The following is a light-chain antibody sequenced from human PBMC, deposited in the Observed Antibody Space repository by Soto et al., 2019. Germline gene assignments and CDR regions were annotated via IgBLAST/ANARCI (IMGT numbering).Light chain of an antibody. Sequence: QSVLTQPPSASGSPGQSVTISCTGTSSDVGAFNYVSWYQQHPGKAPKLMIFEINKRPSGVPDRFSGSTSGNTASLTASGLQAEDEADYYCSSYAGINIYVFGGGTKVTVL. J-gene: IGLJ1*01. CDR3: SSYAGINIYV. CDR2: EIN. CDR1: SSDVGAFNY. V-gene: IGLV2-8*01.